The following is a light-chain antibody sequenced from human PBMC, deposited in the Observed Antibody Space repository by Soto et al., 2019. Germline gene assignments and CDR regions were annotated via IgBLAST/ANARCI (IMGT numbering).Light chain of an antibody. CDR2: GAS. Sequence: EIVMTQSPATLSVSPGERATLSCRASQSVSSMLAWYQQKPGQAPRLLIYGASTRATGIPARFSGSGSGTEFTLTISSLQSEDFAVYYCQQYKNWPPFTFGPGTKVDIK. CDR1: QSVSSM. J-gene: IGKJ3*01. CDR3: QQYKNWPPFT. V-gene: IGKV3-15*01.